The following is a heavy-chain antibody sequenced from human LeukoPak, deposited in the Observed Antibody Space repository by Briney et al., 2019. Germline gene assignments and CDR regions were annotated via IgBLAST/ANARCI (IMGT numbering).Heavy chain of an antibody. J-gene: IGHJ4*02. CDR2: ISGSGGST. Sequence: GGSLRLSCAASGFTFSSYAMSWVRQAPGKGLEWVWAISGSGGSTYYADSVKGRFTISRDNSKNTLYLQMNSLRAEDTAVYYCAKRKSIAAAGPPIDYWGQGTLVTVSS. D-gene: IGHD6-13*01. CDR1: GFTFSSYA. V-gene: IGHV3-23*01. CDR3: AKRKSIAAAGPPIDY.